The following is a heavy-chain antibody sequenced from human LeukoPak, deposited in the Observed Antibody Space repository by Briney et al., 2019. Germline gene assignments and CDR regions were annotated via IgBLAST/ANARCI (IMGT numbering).Heavy chain of an antibody. CDR2: ISGSSSYI. V-gene: IGHV3-21*01. CDR1: GFTFSSYS. Sequence: PGGSLRLSCAASGFTFSSYSMNWVRQAPGKGLEWVSSISGSSSYIYYADSVKGRFTISRDNAKNSLYLQMNSLRAEDTAVYYCARATRGYYYDSSDGMDVWGQGTTVTVSS. D-gene: IGHD3-22*01. CDR3: ARATRGYYYDSSDGMDV. J-gene: IGHJ6*02.